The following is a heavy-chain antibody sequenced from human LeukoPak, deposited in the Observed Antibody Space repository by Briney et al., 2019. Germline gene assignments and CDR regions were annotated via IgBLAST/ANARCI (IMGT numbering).Heavy chain of an antibody. CDR1: GGSFSGYY. CDR2: INHSGST. D-gene: IGHD5-18*01. J-gene: IGHJ5*02. V-gene: IGHV4-34*01. CDR3: ARGEEWIQLWLTSNWFDP. Sequence: SETLSLTCAVYGGSFSGYYWSWIRQPPGKGLEWIGEINHSGSTNYNPSLKSRVTISVDTSKNQFSLKLSSVTAADTAVYYCARGEEWIQLWLTSNWFDPWGQGTLVTVSS.